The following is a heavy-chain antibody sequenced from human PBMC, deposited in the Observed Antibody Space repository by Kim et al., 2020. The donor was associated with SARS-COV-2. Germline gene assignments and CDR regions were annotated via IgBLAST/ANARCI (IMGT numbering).Heavy chain of an antibody. CDR1: GFTFSSYS. Sequence: GGSLRLSCAASGFTFSSYSMNWVRQAPGKGLEWVSSISSSSSYIYYADSVKGRFTISRDNAKNSLYLQMNSLRAEDTAVYYCARDPGYSYGYRNGMDVWGQGTTVTVSS. CDR2: ISSSSSYI. D-gene: IGHD5-18*01. CDR3: ARDPGYSYGYRNGMDV. V-gene: IGHV3-21*01. J-gene: IGHJ6*02.